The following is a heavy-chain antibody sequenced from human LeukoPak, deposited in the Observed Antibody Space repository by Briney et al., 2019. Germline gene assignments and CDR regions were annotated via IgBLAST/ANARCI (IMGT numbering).Heavy chain of an antibody. CDR3: ARGPYSYDSSGAFDI. J-gene: IGHJ3*02. CDR1: GDSISSGSH. CDR2: ISHSGTT. D-gene: IGHD3-22*01. V-gene: IGHV4-38-2*02. Sequence: SETLSLTCTVSGDSISSGSHWGWLRQPPGKGLEWIGCISHSGTTYYNPSFKSRVAISVDTSKKHFSLNLNSVTAADTAVYYCARGPYSYDSSGAFDIWGQGTMVTVSS.